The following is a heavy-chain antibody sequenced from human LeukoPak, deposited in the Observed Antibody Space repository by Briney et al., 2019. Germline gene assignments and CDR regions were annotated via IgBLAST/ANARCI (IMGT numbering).Heavy chain of an antibody. V-gene: IGHV4-39*02. J-gene: IGHJ4*02. CDR1: GGSISSSSYY. D-gene: IGHD3-22*01. Sequence: SETLSLTCTISGGSISSSSYYWGWIRQPRGKGLEWIGNIYYSGRTHYNPSLKSRVTISVDTSKNDFSLKLSSVTAADTAVYYCARIYYYDSSGPPLWGQGTLVAVSS. CDR2: IYYSGRT. CDR3: ARIYYYDSSGPPL.